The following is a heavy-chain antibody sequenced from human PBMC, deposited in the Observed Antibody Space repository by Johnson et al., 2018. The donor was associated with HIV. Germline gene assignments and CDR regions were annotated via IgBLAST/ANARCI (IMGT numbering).Heavy chain of an antibody. J-gene: IGHJ3*01. CDR1: GFTFSSYG. Sequence: QVQLVESGGGVVQPGGSLRLSCAASGFTFSSYGMHWVRQAPGKGLEWVAFIRYDGSNKYYADSVKGRFTISRDNAKNSLYLQMNSLRAEDTAVYYCARTRSGWAHDALDFWGLGTLVTVSS. D-gene: IGHD6-19*01. V-gene: IGHV3-30*02. CDR2: IRYDGSNK. CDR3: ARTRSGWAHDALDF.